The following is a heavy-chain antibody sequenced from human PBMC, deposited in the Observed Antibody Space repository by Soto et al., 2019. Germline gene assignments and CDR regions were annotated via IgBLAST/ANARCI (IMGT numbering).Heavy chain of an antibody. V-gene: IGHV3-23*01. J-gene: IGHJ2*01. CDR3: ARKILGSSSRPNYWYFDR. CDR2: ISGGGDAT. Sequence: VQLLESGGGLVQPGGSLRLSCAGSGFTFINYAMNWVRQAPGKGLEWVSSISGGGDATFFADSVRGRFTISRDNSKNTVTLQMNSLGVHDTAVYYCARKILGSSSRPNYWYFDRWGRGTLVTVSS. D-gene: IGHD7-27*01. CDR1: GFTFINYA.